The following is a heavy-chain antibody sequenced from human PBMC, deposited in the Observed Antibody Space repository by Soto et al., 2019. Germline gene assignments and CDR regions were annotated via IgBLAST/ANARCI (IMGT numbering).Heavy chain of an antibody. J-gene: IGHJ6*02. CDR1: GYTFTRYG. CDR2: INTYNGNT. CDR3: ALVDVYVTPSPQDV. V-gene: IGHV1-18*01. D-gene: IGHD3-16*01. Sequence: QVQLVQSGAEVKNPGASVKVSCKASGYTFTRYGIGWARQAPGQGLEWMGWINTYNGNTNYAQNVQGRVTLTTDTSTSTAYTEQRSMKSNDTDIYYCALVDVYVTPSPQDVWGQGTTVIVSS.